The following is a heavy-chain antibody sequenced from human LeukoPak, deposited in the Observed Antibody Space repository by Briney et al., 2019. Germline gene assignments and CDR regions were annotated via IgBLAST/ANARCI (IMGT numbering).Heavy chain of an antibody. CDR3: ARSAYGSGWLDY. CDR1: GGSISSYY. Sequence: PSETLSLTCTVSGGSISSYYWSWIRQPPGKGLEWIGYIYYSGSTNYNPSLKSRVTISVDTSKNQFSLRLSSVTAADTAVFYCARSAYGSGWLDYWGQGTLVTVSS. D-gene: IGHD6-19*01. V-gene: IGHV4-59*08. CDR2: IYYSGST. J-gene: IGHJ4*02.